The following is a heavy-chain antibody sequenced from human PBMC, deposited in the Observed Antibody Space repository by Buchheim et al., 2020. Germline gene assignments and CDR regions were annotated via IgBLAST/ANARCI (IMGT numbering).Heavy chain of an antibody. V-gene: IGHV3-30*18. CDR2: ISYDGSNK. Sequence: QVQLVESGGGVVQPGRSLRLSCAASGFTFSSYGMHWVRQAPGKGLEWVAVISYDGSNKYYADSVKGRFTISRDNSKNTLYLQMNSLRAEDTAVYYCAKDSPQGSGKHYYYGMDVWAKGP. CDR3: AKDSPQGSGKHYYYGMDV. J-gene: IGHJ6*02. D-gene: IGHD3-10*01. CDR1: GFTFSSYG.